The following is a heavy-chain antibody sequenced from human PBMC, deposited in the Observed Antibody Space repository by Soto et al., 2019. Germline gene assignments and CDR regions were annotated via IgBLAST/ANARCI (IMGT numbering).Heavy chain of an antibody. D-gene: IGHD6-19*01. Sequence: PGGFLRLSCASSGCTFSSYAMSWIRQAPGKALEWVSAISGSGGSTYYADSVKGRFTISRDNSKNTLYLQINRLRAEAKAVYYCAEDGQQWLENYYYYGMDVWGQGTTVTVSS. CDR1: GCTFSSYA. V-gene: IGHV3-23*01. J-gene: IGHJ6*02. CDR3: AEDGQQWLENYYYYGMDV. CDR2: ISGSGGST.